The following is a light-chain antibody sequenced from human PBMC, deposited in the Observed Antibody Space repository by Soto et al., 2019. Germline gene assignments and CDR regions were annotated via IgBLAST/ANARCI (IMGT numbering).Light chain of an antibody. V-gene: IGLV2-14*01. CDR1: SGDVGGYEY. Sequence: QSALTQPASVSGSPGQSIAISCTGTSGDVGGYEYVSWYQQHPDKAPKLMIYEVTKRPSWVSNRFSGSKSGNTASLTISGLPPEDEAAYYCSSHTSGSTRVFGSGTKLTVL. CDR2: EVT. CDR3: SSHTSGSTRV. J-gene: IGLJ1*01.